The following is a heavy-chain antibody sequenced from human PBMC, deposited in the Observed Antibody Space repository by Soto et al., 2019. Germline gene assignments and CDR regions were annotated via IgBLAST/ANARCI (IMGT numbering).Heavy chain of an antibody. CDR3: ARGGQHRKASYNYEMDV. V-gene: IGHV1-69*01. Sequence: QVQLVQSGAEVKKPGSSVKVSCKASVGTFSSYSISWVRQAPGQGLEWMGGSIPIFRTANYAQKFQGRVTITADESTSTVYMELSSLRSEDTAVYYCARGGQHRKASYNYEMDVWGQGTTVTVSS. CDR2: SIPIFRTA. D-gene: IGHD6-13*01. CDR1: VGTFSSYS. J-gene: IGHJ6*01.